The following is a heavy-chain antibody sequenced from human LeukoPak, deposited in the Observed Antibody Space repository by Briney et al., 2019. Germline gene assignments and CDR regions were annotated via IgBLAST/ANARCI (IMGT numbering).Heavy chain of an antibody. J-gene: IGHJ4*02. D-gene: IGHD3-22*01. Sequence: GGSLRLSCAASGFTFSSYGMHWVRQAPGKGLEWVAFIRYDGGIKFYADSVKGRFTISRDNAKKSLYLQMNSLRAEDTAVYYCVVVFDYWGQGTLVTVSS. CDR1: GFTFSSYG. V-gene: IGHV3-30*02. CDR2: IRYDGGIK. CDR3: VVVFDY.